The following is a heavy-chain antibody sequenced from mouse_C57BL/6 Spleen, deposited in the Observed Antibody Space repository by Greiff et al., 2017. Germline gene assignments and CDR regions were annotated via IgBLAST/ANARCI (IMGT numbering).Heavy chain of an antibody. Sequence: VQLQQSVAELVRPGASVKLSCTASGYNFKNTYMHWVKQRPEQGLEWIGTINPANGNTKYKQKFQGKATITADTSSNTAYLQLSSLTSEDTAVYYCPSGNYDFAMDYWGQGTSVTVSS. D-gene: IGHD2-1*01. CDR1: GYNFKNTY. CDR2: INPANGNT. CDR3: PSGNYDFAMDY. J-gene: IGHJ4*01. V-gene: IGHV14-3*01.